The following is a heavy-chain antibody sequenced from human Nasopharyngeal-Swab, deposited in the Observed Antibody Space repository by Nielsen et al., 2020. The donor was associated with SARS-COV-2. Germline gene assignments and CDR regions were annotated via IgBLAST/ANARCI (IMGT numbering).Heavy chain of an antibody. D-gene: IGHD2-15*01. CDR3: AKDLDCSGGSFSIFFGL. Sequence: GGSLRLSCAASGFSFSSYAMSWVRQAPGKGLEWVSVIYSGGGSTFYADSVKGRFIISRDDSKNTVYLQMNSLRAEDTATYYCAKDLDCSGGSFSIFFGLWGQGILVTVSS. J-gene: IGHJ4*02. CDR1: GFSFSSYA. V-gene: IGHV3-23*03. CDR2: IYSGGGST.